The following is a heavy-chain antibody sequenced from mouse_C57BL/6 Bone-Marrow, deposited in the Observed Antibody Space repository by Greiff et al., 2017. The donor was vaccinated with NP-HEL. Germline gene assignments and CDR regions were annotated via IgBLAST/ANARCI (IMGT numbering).Heavy chain of an antibody. CDR3: ARNSGNYYAMDY. CDR1: GFSLSSYG. D-gene: IGHD4-1*01. V-gene: IGHV2-2*01. CDR2: IWSGGSP. Sequence: QVQLQQSGPGLVQPSQSLSITCTVSGFSLSSYGVHWVRQSPGKGLAWLGVIWSGGSPDYTAAFISRLSISKDNSKSQVFFKMNSLQADDTAIYYCARNSGNYYAMDYWGQGTSVTVSS. J-gene: IGHJ4*01.